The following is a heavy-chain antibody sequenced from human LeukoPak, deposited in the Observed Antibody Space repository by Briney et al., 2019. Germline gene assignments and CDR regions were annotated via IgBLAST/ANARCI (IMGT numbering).Heavy chain of an antibody. Sequence: GGSLRLSCAASGFTFSSYAMSWVRQAPGKGLEWVLAICGGGGSTYYADSVKGRFTISRDNSKNTLYLQMNSLRAEDTAVYYCAKDSGYSYGQLYYYYGMDVWGQGTTVTVSS. CDR2: ICGGGGST. CDR1: GFTFSSYA. J-gene: IGHJ6*02. CDR3: AKDSGYSYGQLYYYYGMDV. D-gene: IGHD5-18*01. V-gene: IGHV3-23*01.